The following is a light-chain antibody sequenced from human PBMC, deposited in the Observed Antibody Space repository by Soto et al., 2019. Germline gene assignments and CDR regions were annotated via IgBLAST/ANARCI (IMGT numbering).Light chain of an antibody. CDR1: QSVSRN. CDR2: RAS. Sequence: EIVITQSPPTLSFSAVERATLSCRASQSVSRNLAWYQQKPGQAPRLLIYRASTRATGIPARFSGSGSGTEFTLTISSLQSEDFAVYYCQQYNVWPPWTFGQGTKVDIK. V-gene: IGKV3-15*01. J-gene: IGKJ1*01. CDR3: QQYNVWPPWT.